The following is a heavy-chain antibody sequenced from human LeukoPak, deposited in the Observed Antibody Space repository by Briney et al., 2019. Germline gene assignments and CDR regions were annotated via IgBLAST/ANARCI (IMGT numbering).Heavy chain of an antibody. CDR1: GGSVSSGSYY. J-gene: IGHJ4*02. V-gene: IGHV4-61*01. CDR3: ARVSLPDHFDY. Sequence: PSETLSLTCTVSGGSVSSGSYYWSWIRQPPGKGLEWIGYIYYSGSTNYNPSLRSRVTISVDTSKNQFSLKLSSVTAADTAVYYCARVSLPDHFDYWGQGTLVTVSS. CDR2: IYYSGST.